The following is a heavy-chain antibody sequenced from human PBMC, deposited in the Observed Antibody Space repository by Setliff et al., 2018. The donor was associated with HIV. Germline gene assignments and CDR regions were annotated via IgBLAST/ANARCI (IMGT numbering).Heavy chain of an antibody. Sequence: PSETLSLTCAVYYDGSFNGYYWSWIRQPPGKGLEWIAEINHSGSTNYNPSLKSRVTMSVDKSKNQFSLRLSSVTAADTAVYYCARARRAGSGPKYFQHWGQGTLVTVSS. CDR3: ARARRAGSGPKYFQH. CDR1: DGSFNGYY. D-gene: IGHD2-15*01. V-gene: IGHV4-34*01. CDR2: INHSGST. J-gene: IGHJ1*01.